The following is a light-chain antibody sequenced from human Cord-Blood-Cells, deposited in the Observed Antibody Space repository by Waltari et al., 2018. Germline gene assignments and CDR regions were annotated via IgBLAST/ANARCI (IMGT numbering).Light chain of an antibody. Sequence: QSALTQPASVSGPPGQSTTISCPGTSSVVGSYNLVSWYQQHPGKAPKLMIYEGSKRPSGVSNRFSGSKSGNTASLIISGLQAEDEADYYCCSYAGSSSYVFGTGTKVTVL. CDR3: CSYAGSSSYV. CDR1: SSVVGSYNL. CDR2: EGS. V-gene: IGLV2-23*01. J-gene: IGLJ1*01.